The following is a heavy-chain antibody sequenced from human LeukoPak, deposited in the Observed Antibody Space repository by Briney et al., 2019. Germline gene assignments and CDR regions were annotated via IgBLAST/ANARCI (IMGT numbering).Heavy chain of an antibody. D-gene: IGHD2-15*01. CDR3: TTDLGGYYTGGSCYTGLYNCFDP. J-gene: IGHJ5*02. CDR2: IRSKSYGDTT. Sequence: GGSLRLSCAASGFSFSTAWMSWVRQAPGKGLEWVGRIRSKSYGDTTDYAAPVKGRFTISGDDSENTLYLQMSSLKIEDTAVYYCTTDLGGYYTGGSCYTGLYNCFDPWGQGTLVTVSS. V-gene: IGHV3-15*01. CDR1: GFSFSTAW.